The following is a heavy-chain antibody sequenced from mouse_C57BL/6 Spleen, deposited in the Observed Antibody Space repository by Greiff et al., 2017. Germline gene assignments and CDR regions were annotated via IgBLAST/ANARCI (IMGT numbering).Heavy chain of an antibody. Sequence: QVQLKESGAELARPGASVKLSCKASGYTFTSYGISWVKQRTGQGLEWIGEIYPRSGNTYYNEKFKGKATLTADKSSSTAYMELRSLTSEDSAVYFCARSGSSYYYAMDDWGQGTTVSVSS. V-gene: IGHV1-81*01. D-gene: IGHD1-1*01. CDR1: GYTFTSYG. CDR2: IYPRSGNT. CDR3: ARSGSSYYYAMDD. J-gene: IGHJ4*01.